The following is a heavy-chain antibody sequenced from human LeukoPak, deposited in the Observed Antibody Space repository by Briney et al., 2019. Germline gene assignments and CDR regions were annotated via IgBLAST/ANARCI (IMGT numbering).Heavy chain of an antibody. CDR1: GGSFSGYY. J-gene: IGHJ4*02. CDR2: INHSGST. V-gene: IGHV4-34*01. Sequence: SETLSLTCAVYGGSFSGYYWSWIRQPPGKGLEWIGEINHSGSTSYNPSLKSRVTISVDTSKNQFSLKLSSVTAADTAVYYCARGSAGASATIYFDYWGQGTLVTVSS. D-gene: IGHD1-26*01. CDR3: ARGSAGASATIYFDY.